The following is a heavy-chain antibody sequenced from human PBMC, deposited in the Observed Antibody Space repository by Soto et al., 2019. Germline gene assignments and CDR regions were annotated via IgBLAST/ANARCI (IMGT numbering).Heavy chain of an antibody. CDR1: GFTFSSYA. CDR3: ARDTIVRSYYYYGMDV. J-gene: IGHJ6*02. CDR2: ISYDGSNK. D-gene: IGHD3-3*01. V-gene: IGHV3-30-3*01. Sequence: PGGSLRLSCAASGFTFSSYAMHWVRQAPGKGLEWVAVISYDGSNKYYADSVKGRFTISRDNSKNTLYLQMNSLRAEDTAVYYCARDTIVRSYYYYGMDVWGQGTTVTVSS.